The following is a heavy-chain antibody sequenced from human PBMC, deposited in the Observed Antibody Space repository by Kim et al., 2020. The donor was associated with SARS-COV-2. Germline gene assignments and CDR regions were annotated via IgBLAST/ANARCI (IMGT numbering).Heavy chain of an antibody. V-gene: IGHV3-49*03. CDR3: TRVSGWHFLFDF. CDR1: GFTFGDYP. J-gene: IGHJ4*02. D-gene: IGHD6-19*01. Sequence: GGSLRLSCSGSGFTFGDYPITWFRQAPGKGLEWVGLIRRKTSGETTDYAASVQGRFTMSRDDSTSIAYLQMNSLKGEVTGVYYSTRVSGWHFLFDFLGPGTLVTVS. CDR2: IRRKTSGETT.